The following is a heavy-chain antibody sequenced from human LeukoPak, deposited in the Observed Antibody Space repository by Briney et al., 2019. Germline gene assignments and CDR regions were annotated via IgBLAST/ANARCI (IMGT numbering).Heavy chain of an antibody. Sequence: SETLSLTCTVSGGSISSYYWSWIRQPPGKGLEWIGYIYYSGSTNYNPSHKSRVTISVDTSKNQFSLKLSSVTAADTAVYYCARERYDPAAYYYYGMDVWGQGTTVTVSS. CDR3: ARERYDPAAYYYYGMDV. J-gene: IGHJ6*02. CDR2: IYYSGST. D-gene: IGHD3-16*01. V-gene: IGHV4-59*01. CDR1: GGSISSYY.